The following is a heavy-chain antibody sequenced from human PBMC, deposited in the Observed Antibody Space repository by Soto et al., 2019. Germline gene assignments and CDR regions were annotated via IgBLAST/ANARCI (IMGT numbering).Heavy chain of an antibody. CDR1: GYSLSGYY. J-gene: IGHJ5*02. Sequence: ASVKVSCKASGYSLSGYYLHWVRQAPGQGPEWMGWINPNSGGTKYVQKFQGRVTMTRDTSISTVYLELSRLRSDDTAVYYCARGWGIAAPGPNWFDPWVQGTLVTVSS. V-gene: IGHV1-2*02. CDR3: ARGWGIAAPGPNWFDP. D-gene: IGHD6-13*01. CDR2: INPNSGGT.